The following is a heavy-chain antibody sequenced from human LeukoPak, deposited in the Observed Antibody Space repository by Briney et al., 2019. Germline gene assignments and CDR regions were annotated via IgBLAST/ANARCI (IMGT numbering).Heavy chain of an antibody. J-gene: IGHJ4*02. V-gene: IGHV1-69*06. Sequence: SVKVSCKASGGTFSSYAISWVRQAPGQGLEWMGGIIPIFGTANYAQKFQGRVTITADKSTSTAYMELSSLRSEDTAVYYCARNVGSGWWGLERNYFDYWGQGTLVTVSS. CDR3: ARNVGSGWWGLERNYFDY. CDR2: IIPIFGTA. D-gene: IGHD6-19*01. CDR1: GGTFSSYA.